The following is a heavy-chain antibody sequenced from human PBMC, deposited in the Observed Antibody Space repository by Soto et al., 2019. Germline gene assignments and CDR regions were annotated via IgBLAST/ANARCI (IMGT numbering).Heavy chain of an antibody. D-gene: IGHD3-3*01. J-gene: IGHJ3*02. CDR1: GGSISSSNW. V-gene: IGHV4-4*02. CDR2: IYHSGST. Sequence: SETLSLTCAASGGSISSSNWWSWVRQPPGKGLEWIGEIYHSGSTNSNPSLKSRVTISVDKSKNQFSLKLSSVTAADTAVYYCARTRANYDFCSGYDAFDIWGQGTMVT. CDR3: ARTRANYDFCSGYDAFDI.